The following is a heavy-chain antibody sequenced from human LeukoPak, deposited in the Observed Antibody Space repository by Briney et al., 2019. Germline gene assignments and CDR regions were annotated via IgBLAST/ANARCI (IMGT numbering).Heavy chain of an antibody. CDR2: IYPGGSDT. CDR1: GYSFTNYW. D-gene: IGHD2-2*01. J-gene: IGHJ5*02. Sequence: GEALKIFCKGSGYSFTNYWIGWGRPMPGKGLEGMGIIYPGGSDTRYSPSFQGQVTISAGKSIRTAYLQWSSLKASDTAMYYCARRYRSSTSCPPPTFDPWGQGTLVTVSS. CDR3: ARRYRSSTSCPPPTFDP. V-gene: IGHV5-51*01.